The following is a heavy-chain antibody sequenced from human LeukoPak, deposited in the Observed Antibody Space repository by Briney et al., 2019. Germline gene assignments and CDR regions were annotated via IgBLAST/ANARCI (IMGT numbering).Heavy chain of an antibody. CDR1: GYTFTSYH. V-gene: IGHV1-46*01. J-gene: IGHJ1*01. D-gene: IGHD2-15*01. Sequence: ASVKVSCKASGYTFTSYHMHWVRQAPGHGLEWMGIINPSGGSTTYAQQFQGRVTMTRDTSTSTVYMELSSLRSEDTAVYYCARDPSGGEGYFQHWGQGTLVTVSS. CDR3: ARDPSGGEGYFQH. CDR2: INPSGGST.